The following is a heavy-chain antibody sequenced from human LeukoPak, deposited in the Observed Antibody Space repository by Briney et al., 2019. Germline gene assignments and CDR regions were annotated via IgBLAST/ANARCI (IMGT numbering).Heavy chain of an antibody. Sequence: PSETLSLTCTASGYSISSGYYWGWIRQPPGKGLEWIGSIYHSGSTNYNPSLKSRVTISVDTSKNQFSLKLSSVTAADTAVYYCARAFAPEMARTDSFFDYWGQGTLVTVSS. J-gene: IGHJ4*02. CDR1: GYSISSGYY. D-gene: IGHD5-24*01. CDR2: IYHSGST. V-gene: IGHV4-38-2*02. CDR3: ARAFAPEMARTDSFFDY.